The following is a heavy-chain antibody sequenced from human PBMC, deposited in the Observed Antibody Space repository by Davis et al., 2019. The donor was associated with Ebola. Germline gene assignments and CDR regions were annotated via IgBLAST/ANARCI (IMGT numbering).Heavy chain of an antibody. J-gene: IGHJ6*02. V-gene: IGHV3-7*01. CDR2: IKQDGSEK. CDR3: ARDCSSTSCTYYYYGMDV. D-gene: IGHD2-2*01. CDR1: GFTFSDYW. Sequence: GESLKISCDGSGFTFSDYWMSWVRQAPGKGLEWVANIKQDGSEKYYVGSVKGRFTISRDNAKNSLYLQMNSLRAEDTAVYYCARDCSSTSCTYYYYGMDVWGQGTTVTVSS.